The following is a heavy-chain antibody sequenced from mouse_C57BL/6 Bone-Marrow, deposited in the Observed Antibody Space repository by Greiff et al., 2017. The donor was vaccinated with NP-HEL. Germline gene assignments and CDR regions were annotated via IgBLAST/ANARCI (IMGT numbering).Heavy chain of an antibody. J-gene: IGHJ4*01. Sequence: VKLMESGAELARPGASVKLSCKASGYTFTSYGISWVKQRTGQGLEWIGEIYPRSGNTYYNEKFKGKATLTADKSSSTAYMELRSLTSEDSAVYFCARGYYGSSLNYYAMDYWGQGTSVTVSS. V-gene: IGHV1-81*01. CDR3: ARGYYGSSLNYYAMDY. CDR2: IYPRSGNT. D-gene: IGHD1-1*01. CDR1: GYTFTSYG.